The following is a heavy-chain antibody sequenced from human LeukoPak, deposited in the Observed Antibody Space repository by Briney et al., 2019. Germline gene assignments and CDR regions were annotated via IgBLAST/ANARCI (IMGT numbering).Heavy chain of an antibody. J-gene: IGHJ3*02. CDR1: GFTFSNAW. Sequence: KTGGSLRLSCAASGFTFSNAWMSWVRQAPGKGLEWVGRIKSKTDGGTTDYAAPVKGRFTISRDDSKNTLYLQMNSLKTEDTAVYYCTTRSFSGSTAGNAFDIWGQGTMVTVSS. CDR3: TTRSFSGSTAGNAFDI. D-gene: IGHD3-22*01. V-gene: IGHV3-15*01. CDR2: IKSKTDGGTT.